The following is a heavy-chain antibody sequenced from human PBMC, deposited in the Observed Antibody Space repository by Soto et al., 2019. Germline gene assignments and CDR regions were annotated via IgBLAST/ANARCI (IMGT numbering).Heavy chain of an antibody. D-gene: IGHD4-4*01. CDR3: ASSYSNYALIDYYYYGMDV. CDR1: GYTFTSCA. Sequence: ASVKVSCKASGYTFTSCAMHWVRQAPGQRLDWMGWINAGNGNTKYSQKFQGRATITRDTSASTAYMALSSLRSEDTAVYYCASSYSNYALIDYYYYGMDVWGQGTTVTVSS. V-gene: IGHV1-3*01. J-gene: IGHJ6*02. CDR2: INAGNGNT.